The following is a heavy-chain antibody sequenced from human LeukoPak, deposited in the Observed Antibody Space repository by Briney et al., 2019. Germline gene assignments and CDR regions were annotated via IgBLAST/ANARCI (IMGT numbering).Heavy chain of an antibody. J-gene: IGHJ4*02. CDR1: GFTFSSYA. CDR2: ISGSGGST. D-gene: IGHD2-15*01. Sequence: GGSLRLSCAASGFTFSSYAMSWVRQAPGKGLEWVSAISGSGGSTYYADSVKGRFTISRDNSKNTLYLQVNSLRAEDTAMYYCAKDRAGGYCSGGSCYIFDYWGQGTLVTVSS. V-gene: IGHV3-23*01. CDR3: AKDRAGGYCSGGSCYIFDY.